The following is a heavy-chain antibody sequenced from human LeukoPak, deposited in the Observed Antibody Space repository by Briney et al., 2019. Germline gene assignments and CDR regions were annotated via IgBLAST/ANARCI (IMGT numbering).Heavy chain of an antibody. CDR2: IYYSGST. J-gene: IGHJ6*03. CDR3: ARGSQLRFLEWLPLHYYYYYMDV. Sequence: SETLSLTCTVSGGSISSYYWSWTRQPPGKGLEWIGYIYYSGSTNYNPSLKSRVTISVDTSKNQFSLKLSSVTAADTAVYYCARGSQLRFLEWLPLHYYYYYMDVWGKGTTVTVSS. V-gene: IGHV4-59*01. CDR1: GGSISSYY. D-gene: IGHD3-3*01.